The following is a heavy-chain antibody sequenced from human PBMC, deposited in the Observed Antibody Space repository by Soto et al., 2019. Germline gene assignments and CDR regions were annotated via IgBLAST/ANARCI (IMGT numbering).Heavy chain of an antibody. CDR2: ISYDGSNK. CDR3: ARELNWNYDY. CDR1: GFTFSSYA. Sequence: GGSLRLSCAASGFTFSSYAMHWVRQAPGKGLEWVAVISYDGSNKYYADSVKGRFTISRDNSKNTLYLQMNSLRAEDTAVYYCARELNWNYDYWGQGTLVTVSS. V-gene: IGHV3-30-3*01. J-gene: IGHJ4*02. D-gene: IGHD1-7*01.